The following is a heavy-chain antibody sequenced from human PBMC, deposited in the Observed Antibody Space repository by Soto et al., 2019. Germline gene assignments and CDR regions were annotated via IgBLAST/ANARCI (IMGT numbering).Heavy chain of an antibody. CDR1: GYTFTRYD. D-gene: IGHD3-10*01. V-gene: IGHV1-8*03. J-gene: IGHJ3*02. CDR3: ARGRPGLDAFDI. CDR2: MNPNSGNT. Sequence: GASVKVSCKASGYTFTRYDINWVRQATGQGLEWMGWMNPNSGNTGYAQKFQGRVTITSNASMSTAYMELSSLRSEDTAVYYCARGRPGLDAFDIWGQGTMVTVSS.